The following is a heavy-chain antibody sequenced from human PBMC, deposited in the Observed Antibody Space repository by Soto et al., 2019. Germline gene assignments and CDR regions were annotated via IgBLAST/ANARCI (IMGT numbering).Heavy chain of an antibody. CDR3: ASDRAIFGVVIRRPSGWFAP. CDR1: GYPFSSYY. Sequence: XAVKVSCTASGYPFSSYYIRWVRQAPGQGLEWMGIINPSGGSTSYAQKFQCRVTMTRDTSTSTVYMELSSLRSEDTAVYYCASDRAIFGVVIRRPSGWFAPWGKGTLVTVS. CDR2: INPSGGST. V-gene: IGHV1-46*01. J-gene: IGHJ5*02. D-gene: IGHD3-3*01.